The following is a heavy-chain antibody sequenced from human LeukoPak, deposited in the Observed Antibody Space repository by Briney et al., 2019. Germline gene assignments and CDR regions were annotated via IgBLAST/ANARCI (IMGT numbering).Heavy chain of an antibody. CDR1: GGSISSYY. Sequence: SETLSLTCTVSGGSISSYYWSWIRQPPGKGLEWIGYIYYSGSTNYNPSLKSRVTISVDTSKNQFSLKLSSVTAADTAVYYCARAGIVGAQGWFDPWGQGTLVTVSS. CDR2: IYYSGST. CDR3: ARAGIVGAQGWFDP. J-gene: IGHJ5*02. V-gene: IGHV4-59*01. D-gene: IGHD1-26*01.